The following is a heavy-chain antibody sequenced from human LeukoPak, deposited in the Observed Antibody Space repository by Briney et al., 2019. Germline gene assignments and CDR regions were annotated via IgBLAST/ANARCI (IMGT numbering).Heavy chain of an antibody. Sequence: GASVKVSCKASGYTFTSYDINWVRQATGQGLEWMGWMNPNSGNTGYAQKFQGRVTITRNTSISTAYMELSSLRSVDTAVYYCARGAHDYSNFFDYWGQGTLVTVSS. CDR2: MNPNSGNT. D-gene: IGHD4-11*01. CDR3: ARGAHDYSNFFDY. V-gene: IGHV1-8*03. J-gene: IGHJ4*02. CDR1: GYTFTSYD.